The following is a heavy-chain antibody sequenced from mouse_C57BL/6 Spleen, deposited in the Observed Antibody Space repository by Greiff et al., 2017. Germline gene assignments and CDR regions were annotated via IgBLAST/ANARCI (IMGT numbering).Heavy chain of an antibody. Sequence: EVQVVESGGDLVKPGGSLKLSCAASGFTFSSYGMSWVRQTPDKRLEWVATISSGGSYTYYPDSVKGRFTISRDNAKNTLYLQMSSLKSEDTAMYYCASPSYYYAMDYWGQGTSVTVSS. CDR1: GFTFSSYG. V-gene: IGHV5-6*01. CDR3: ASPSYYYAMDY. J-gene: IGHJ4*01. CDR2: ISSGGSYT.